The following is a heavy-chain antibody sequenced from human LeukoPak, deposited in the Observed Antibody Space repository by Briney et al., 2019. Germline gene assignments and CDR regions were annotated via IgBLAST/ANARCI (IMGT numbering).Heavy chain of an antibody. D-gene: IGHD5-18*01. V-gene: IGHV4-61*02. CDR2: IYTSGST. CDR3: ARDWDTAMVWWFDP. Sequence: SETLSLTCTVSGGSISSGSYYWSWIRQPAGKGLEWIGRIYTSGSTNYNPSLKSRVTISVDTSKKQFSLKLSSVTAADTAVYYCARDWDTAMVWWFDPWGQGTLVTVSS. CDR1: GGSISSGSYY. J-gene: IGHJ5*02.